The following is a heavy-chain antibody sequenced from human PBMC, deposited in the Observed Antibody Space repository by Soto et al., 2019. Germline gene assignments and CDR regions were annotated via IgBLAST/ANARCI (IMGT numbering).Heavy chain of an antibody. CDR2: IYWDDDK. Sequence: QITLKETGPTLVKPTQTLTLTCSFSGFSLSTSGVGVGWIRQPPGKALEWLALIYWDDDKRYNTSLMSRLAVTRDTSKDQVVLTLTDMAPVDTATYYCAHRRVRDLYFGYWGQGTPVTVSS. D-gene: IGHD2-21*02. CDR3: AHRRVRDLYFGY. V-gene: IGHV2-5*02. CDR1: GFSLSTSGVG. J-gene: IGHJ4*02.